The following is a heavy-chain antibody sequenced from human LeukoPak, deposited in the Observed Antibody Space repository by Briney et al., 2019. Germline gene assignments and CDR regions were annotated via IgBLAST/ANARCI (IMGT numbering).Heavy chain of an antibody. Sequence: SETLSLTCTVSGVSINSHYWSWIRQPPGKGLEWIGYIYYSGSTNYNPSLKSRVTISVDTSKNQFSLKLSSVTAADTAVYYWSRHEYSSSSAGFDHWAQGTVDTVSS. D-gene: IGHD6-6*01. CDR1: GVSINSHY. CDR3: SRHEYSSSSAGFDH. CDR2: IYYSGST. J-gene: IGHJ4*02. V-gene: IGHV4-59*11.